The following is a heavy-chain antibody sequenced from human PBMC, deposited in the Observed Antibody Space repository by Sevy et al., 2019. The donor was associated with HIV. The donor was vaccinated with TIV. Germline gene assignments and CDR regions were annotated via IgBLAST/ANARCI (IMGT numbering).Heavy chain of an antibody. CDR3: AADKLQTTGSLGDYYYGLDV. J-gene: IGHJ6*02. CDR1: GFTFSNYG. D-gene: IGHD3-16*01. Sequence: GGSLRLSCAGSGFTFSNYGMHWVRQAPGKGLEWVAIIWYDGCNKYYTESVKGRFTISRDNSKNMLYLQMNGLRAEDTAVYYCAADKLQTTGSLGDYYYGLDVWGQGTRVTVSS. V-gene: IGHV3-33*01. CDR2: IWYDGCNK.